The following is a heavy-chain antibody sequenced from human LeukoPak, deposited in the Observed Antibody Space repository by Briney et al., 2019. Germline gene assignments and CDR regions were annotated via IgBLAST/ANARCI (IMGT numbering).Heavy chain of an antibody. Sequence: GGSLRLSCAASGFTFSSYAMSWVRQAPGKGLEWVSAISGSGGSTYYADSVKGRFTISRDNSKNTLYLQMNSLRAEDTAVYYCAKDEYYYDSGGYYSGYFDYWGQGTLVTVSS. V-gene: IGHV3-23*01. CDR3: AKDEYYYDSGGYYSGYFDY. J-gene: IGHJ4*02. CDR2: ISGSGGST. D-gene: IGHD3-22*01. CDR1: GFTFSSYA.